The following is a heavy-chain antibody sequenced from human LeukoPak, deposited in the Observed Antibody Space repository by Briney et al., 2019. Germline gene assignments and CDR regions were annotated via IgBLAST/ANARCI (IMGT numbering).Heavy chain of an antibody. CDR2: VKQDGSQK. J-gene: IGHJ3*02. V-gene: IGHV3-7*01. CDR3: ASGPRWDGAAWAHSFDI. CDR1: GITFSNYW. Sequence: GGSLRLSCAASGITFSNYWMSWVRQAPGKGLEWVANVKQDGSQKYYADSVKGRFTISRDNAKNSLYLQMNSLRAEDTAVYFCASGPRWDGAAWAHSFDIWGQGTMVTVSS. D-gene: IGHD2-15*01.